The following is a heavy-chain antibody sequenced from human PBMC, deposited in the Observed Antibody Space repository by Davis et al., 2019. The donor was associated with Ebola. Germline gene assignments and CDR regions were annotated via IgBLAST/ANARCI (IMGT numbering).Heavy chain of an antibody. J-gene: IGHJ6*02. V-gene: IGHV4-34*01. CDR1: GGSFSGYY. CDR2: INHSGST. D-gene: IGHD2-2*02. CDR3: ARGEWGYCSSTSCYRDYYYGMDV. Sequence: MPSETLSLTCAVYGGSFSGYYWSWIRKPPGKGLEWIGEINHSGSTNYNPSLKSRVTISVDTSKNQFSLKLSSVTAADTAVYYCARGEWGYCSSTSCYRDYYYGMDVWGQGTTVTVSS.